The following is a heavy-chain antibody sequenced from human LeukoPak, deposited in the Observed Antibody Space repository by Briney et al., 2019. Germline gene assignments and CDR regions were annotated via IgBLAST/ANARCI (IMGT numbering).Heavy chain of an antibody. Sequence: ASVKVSCKASGYTFTSYDINWVRQATGQGLEWMGWMNPNSGNTGYAQKFQGRVTITRNTSISTAYMELSSLRSEDTAVYYCARVTWFGEPDAFDIWGQGTMVTVSS. D-gene: IGHD3-10*01. V-gene: IGHV1-8*03. CDR1: GYTFTSYD. CDR2: MNPNSGNT. CDR3: ARVTWFGEPDAFDI. J-gene: IGHJ3*02.